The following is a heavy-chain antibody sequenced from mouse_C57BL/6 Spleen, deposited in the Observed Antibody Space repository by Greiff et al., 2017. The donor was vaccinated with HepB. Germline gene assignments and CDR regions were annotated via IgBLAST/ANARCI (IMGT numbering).Heavy chain of an antibody. Sequence: VQLQQPGAELVKPGASVKLSCKASGYTFTSYWMQWVKQRPGQGLEWIGEIDPSDSYTNYNQKFKGKATLTVDTSSSTAYMQLSSLTSEDSAVYYCARYPGFAYWGQGTLVTVSA. CDR3: ARYPGFAY. CDR1: GYTFTSYW. J-gene: IGHJ3*01. V-gene: IGHV1-50*01. CDR2: IDPSDSYT.